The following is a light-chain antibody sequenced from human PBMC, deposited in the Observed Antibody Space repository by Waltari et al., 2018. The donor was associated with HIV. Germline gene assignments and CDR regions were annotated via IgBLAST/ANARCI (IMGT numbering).Light chain of an antibody. CDR3: QSSDSTLSGSV. J-gene: IGLJ2*01. Sequence: QSVLTQPPSVSGAPGQRVTLSCTGSNPNIGTHDVHWYQQFPGTAPQLLIYNTNSRPSGVPDRFSGSKSGTSASLAITGLQSEDEADYFCQSSDSTLSGSVFGGGTKLTVL. CDR1: NPNIGTHD. CDR2: NTN. V-gene: IGLV1-40*01.